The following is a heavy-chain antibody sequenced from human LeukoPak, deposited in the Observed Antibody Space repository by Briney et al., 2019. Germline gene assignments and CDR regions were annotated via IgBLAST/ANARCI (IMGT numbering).Heavy chain of an antibody. CDR3: ARDASKKEVNWFDP. CDR1: GYTFTGYY. CDR2: INPNSGGT. V-gene: IGHV1-2*02. Sequence: ASVKVSCKASGYTFTGYYMHWVRQAPGQGLEWMGWINPNSGGTNYAQKFQGRVTMTRDTSISTAYMELSRLRSDDTAVYYCARDASKKEVNWFDPWGQGTLVTVSP. D-gene: IGHD2-2*01. J-gene: IGHJ5*02.